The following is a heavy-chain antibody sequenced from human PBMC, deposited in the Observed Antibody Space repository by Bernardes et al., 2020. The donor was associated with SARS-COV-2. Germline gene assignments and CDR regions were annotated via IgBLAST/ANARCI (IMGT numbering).Heavy chain of an antibody. CDR2: IGTAGDT. J-gene: IGHJ6*02. CDR1: GFTFSSYD. Sequence: WSLRLSCAASGFTFSSYDMHWVRQATGKGLEWVSAIGTAGDTYYPGSVKGRFTISRENAKNSLYLQMNSLRAGDTAVYYCARGGTGTTYYYYYGMDVWGQGTTVTVSS. V-gene: IGHV3-13*01. CDR3: ARGGTGTTYYYYYGMDV. D-gene: IGHD1-1*01.